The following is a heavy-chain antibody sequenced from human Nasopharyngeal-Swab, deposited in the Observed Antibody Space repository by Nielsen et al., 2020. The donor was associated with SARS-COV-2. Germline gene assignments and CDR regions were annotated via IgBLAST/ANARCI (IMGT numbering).Heavy chain of an antibody. V-gene: IGHV3-30-3*01. CDR2: ISYDGSNK. D-gene: IGHD2-21*02. CDR1: GFTFSSYA. Sequence: GGSLRLSYAASGFTFSSYAMHWVRQAPGKGLEWVAVISYDGSNKYYADSVKGRFTISRDNSKNTLYLQMNSLRAEDTAVYYCARGGLLELGFYWYFDLWGRGTLVTVSS. CDR3: ARGGLLELGFYWYFDL. J-gene: IGHJ2*01.